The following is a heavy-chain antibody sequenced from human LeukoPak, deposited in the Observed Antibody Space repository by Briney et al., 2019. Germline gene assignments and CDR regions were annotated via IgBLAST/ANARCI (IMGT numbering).Heavy chain of an antibody. D-gene: IGHD5-18*01. J-gene: IGHJ4*02. CDR2: MNPNSGNT. CDR1: GYTFTSYD. CDR3: ARVEMGYSSEDY. Sequence: ASVKVSCKASGYTFTSYDINWVRQATGQGLEWMGWMNPNSGNTGYAQKFQGRVTMTRNTSISTAYMELSSLRSEDTAVYYCARVEMGYSSEDYWGRGTLVTVSS. V-gene: IGHV1-8*01.